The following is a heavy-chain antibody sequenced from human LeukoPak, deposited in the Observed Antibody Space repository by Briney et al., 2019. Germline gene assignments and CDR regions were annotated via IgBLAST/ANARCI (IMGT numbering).Heavy chain of an antibody. D-gene: IGHD3-9*01. V-gene: IGHV3-30-3*01. J-gene: IGHJ6*02. Sequence: GGSLRLSCAASGFTFSSYAMHWVRQAPGKGLEWVAVISYDGSNKYYADSVKGRFTISRDNSKNTLYLQMNSLRAEDTAVYYCAREDDILTGLYYYYGMDVWGQGTTVTVSS. CDR1: GFTFSSYA. CDR3: AREDDILTGLYYYYGMDV. CDR2: ISYDGSNK.